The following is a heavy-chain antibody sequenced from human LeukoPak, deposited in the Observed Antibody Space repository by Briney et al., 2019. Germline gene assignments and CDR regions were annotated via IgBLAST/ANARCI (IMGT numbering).Heavy chain of an antibody. J-gene: IGHJ4*02. CDR3: ARIPKVDTSMANYFDS. CDR1: GSIFTSNW. Sequence: RGESLEISGQGSGSIFTSNWIAGVRQLPGEGLEGMGIIYPGDSDTRYSPSFQGQATISADRSISTAYLQWSRLNASDTAMYYCARIPKVDTSMANYFDSWGQGTLVTVSS. V-gene: IGHV5-51*01. CDR2: IYPGDSDT. D-gene: IGHD5-18*01.